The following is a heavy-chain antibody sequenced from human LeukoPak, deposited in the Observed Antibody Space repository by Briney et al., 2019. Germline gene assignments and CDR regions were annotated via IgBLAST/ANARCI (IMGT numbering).Heavy chain of an antibody. CDR1: GGSINSNSHH. J-gene: IGHJ4*02. V-gene: IGHV4-39*01. Sequence: KPSETLSLTCSVSGGSINSNSHHWDWIRQAPGKGLEWIGNIYYSGTTSYNLSLKSRVTISVDTSKNQFSLRLSSVTAADTAVYYCARRGDILTDYAFDYWGQGTLVTVSS. D-gene: IGHD3-9*01. CDR2: IYYSGTT. CDR3: ARRGDILTDYAFDY.